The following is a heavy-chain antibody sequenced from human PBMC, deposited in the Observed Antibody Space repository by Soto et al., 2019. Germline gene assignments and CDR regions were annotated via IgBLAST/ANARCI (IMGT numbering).Heavy chain of an antibody. V-gene: IGHV3-53*01. J-gene: IGHJ6*02. D-gene: IGHD5-18*01. CDR2: IYSGGSA. CDR1: GFTVSSNY. CDR3: AREGYSYKYGMDV. Sequence: PGGSLRLSCAASGFTVSSNYMSWARQAPGKGLEWVSVIYSGGSAYYADSVKGRFTISRDSSKNTLYLQMNSLRADDTAVYYCAREGYSYKYGMDVWGQGTTVTVS.